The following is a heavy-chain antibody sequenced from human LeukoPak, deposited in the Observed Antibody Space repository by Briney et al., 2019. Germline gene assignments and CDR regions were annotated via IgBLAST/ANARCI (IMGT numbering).Heavy chain of an antibody. Sequence: SETLSLTCTVSGGSISNSNYSWAWIRQPPGKGLEWIGSINYSGNTYYHPSLESRVTISVDTSKTQFSLKLTSVTAADTAVFYCARLDLVSRWFDPWGQGTLVTVSS. J-gene: IGHJ5*02. CDR2: INYSGNT. CDR3: ARLDLVSRWFDP. V-gene: IGHV4-39*01. CDR1: GGSISNSNYS. D-gene: IGHD2-8*02.